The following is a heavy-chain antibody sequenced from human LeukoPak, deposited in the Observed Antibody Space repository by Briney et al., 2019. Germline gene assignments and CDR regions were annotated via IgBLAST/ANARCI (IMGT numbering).Heavy chain of an antibody. V-gene: IGHV3-7*01. J-gene: IGHJ6*03. CDR3: AREEQLVNYYMDV. D-gene: IGHD6-6*01. Sequence: PGGSLRLSCAASEFTLSSYWMSWVRQAPGKGLEWVANIKEDGSEKYYVDSVKGRFTITRDNAKNSLYLQMNSLRAEDTAVYYCAREEQLVNYYMDVWGKGTTVTVSS. CDR2: IKEDGSEK. CDR1: EFTLSSYW.